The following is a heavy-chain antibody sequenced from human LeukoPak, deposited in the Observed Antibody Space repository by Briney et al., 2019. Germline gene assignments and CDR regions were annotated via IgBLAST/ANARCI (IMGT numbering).Heavy chain of an antibody. CDR3: ARQSNDYSDYTFES. CDR2: TLYSGNT. J-gene: IGHJ4*02. V-gene: IGHV4-59*08. Sequence: PSETLSLTCTVSGGSISGYYWSWIRQAPGKELEWIGYTLYSGNTRYNPSLKSRVTISIDTPKNQFSLKLSSVTAADSAVYYCARQSNDYSDYTFESWGQGTLVTVSS. D-gene: IGHD4-11*01. CDR1: GGSISGYY.